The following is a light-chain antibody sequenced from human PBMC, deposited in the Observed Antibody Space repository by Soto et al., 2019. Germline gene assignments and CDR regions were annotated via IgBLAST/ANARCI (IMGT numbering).Light chain of an antibody. CDR2: DVN. Sequence: QSVLTQPASVSGSPGQSITISCTGTSSDVGGYNYVSWYQQLPGKAPKLMIYDVNNWPSGVSNRFSGSKSGNTASLTISGLQAEDEADYYCSSYTGSSTFVFGTGTKVTVL. CDR3: SSYTGSSTFV. J-gene: IGLJ1*01. CDR1: SSDVGGYNY. V-gene: IGLV2-14*01.